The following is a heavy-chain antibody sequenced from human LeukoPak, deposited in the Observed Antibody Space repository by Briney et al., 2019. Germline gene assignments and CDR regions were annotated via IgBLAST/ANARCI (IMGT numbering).Heavy chain of an antibody. J-gene: IGHJ3*02. V-gene: IGHV3-48*01. CDR1: GFTFRRYS. CDR3: ASPQEHYSISWYNDVFEI. Sequence: PGGSLRLSCAASGFTFRRYSMNWVRQAPGKGLEWVAYISSGGSTVYYSESVKGRFTISRDNGEKSLYLQMDSLRAEDTAVYYCASPQEHYSISWYNDVFEIWGQGTMVTVSS. CDR2: ISSGGSTV. D-gene: IGHD6-13*01.